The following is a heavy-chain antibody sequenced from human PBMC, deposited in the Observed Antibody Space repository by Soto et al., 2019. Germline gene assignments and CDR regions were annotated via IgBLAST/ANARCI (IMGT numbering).Heavy chain of an antibody. CDR1: GFTFDDYT. CDR3: AKDIAGSGWYSLDY. J-gene: IGHJ4*02. D-gene: IGHD6-19*01. CDR2: ISWDGDST. V-gene: IGHV3-43*01. Sequence: EVQLVESGGDVVQPGGSLRLSCAASGFTFDDYTMHWVRQAPGKGLEWVSLISWDGDSTYYADSVKGRFTISRDNSENSLYLQMNSLRTEDTAFYYCAKDIAGSGWYSLDYWGQGTLVTVSS.